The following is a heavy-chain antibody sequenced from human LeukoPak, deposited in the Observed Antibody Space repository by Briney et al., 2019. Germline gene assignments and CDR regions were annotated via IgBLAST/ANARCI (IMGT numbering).Heavy chain of an antibody. J-gene: IGHJ4*02. V-gene: IGHV3-30*03. Sequence: GSLRLSCAASGFTVSAYDMHWVRQAPGKGLEWVAVISYDGINKYYTDSVKGRFTISRDNSKNTLYLQMNNLRAEDAAVYYCATFVGLRSGDDYWGQGTLVTVSS. CDR1: GFTVSAYD. CDR2: ISYDGINK. D-gene: IGHD6-19*01. CDR3: ATFVGLRSGDDY.